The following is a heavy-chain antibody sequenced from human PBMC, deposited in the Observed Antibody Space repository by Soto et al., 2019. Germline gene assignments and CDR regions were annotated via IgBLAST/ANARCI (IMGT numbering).Heavy chain of an antibody. V-gene: IGHV4-59*01. CDR3: ASGYSTPYYFDY. D-gene: IGHD6-13*01. CDR2: IYYSGST. J-gene: IGHJ4*02. Sequence: SETLSLTCTVSGGSISSYYWSWIRQPPGKGLEWIGYIYYSGSTNYNPSLKRRVTISVDTSKNQFSLKLSSVTAAGTAVYYCASGYSTPYYFDYWGQGTLVTVSS. CDR1: GGSISSYY.